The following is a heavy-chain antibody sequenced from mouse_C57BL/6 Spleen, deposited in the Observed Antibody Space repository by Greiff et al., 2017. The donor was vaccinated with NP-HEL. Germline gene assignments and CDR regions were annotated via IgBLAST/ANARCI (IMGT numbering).Heavy chain of an antibody. J-gene: IGHJ2*01. Sequence: EVKLMESGGGLVKPGGSLKLSCAASGFTFSSYAMSWVGQTPEKRQEWVATISDGGSYTYYPDNVKGRFTISRDNAKNNLYLQMSHLKSEDTAMYYCARIYDGYYYCDYWGQGTTLTVSS. V-gene: IGHV5-4*03. D-gene: IGHD2-3*01. CDR2: ISDGGSYT. CDR1: GFTFSSYA. CDR3: ARIYDGYYYCDY.